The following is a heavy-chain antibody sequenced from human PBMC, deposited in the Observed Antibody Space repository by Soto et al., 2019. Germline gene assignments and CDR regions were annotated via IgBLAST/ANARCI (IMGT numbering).Heavy chain of an antibody. J-gene: IGHJ5*02. D-gene: IGHD2-2*01. CDR3: ASGAPYCSSTSCLPGDRGNWFDP. V-gene: IGHV3-7*01. CDR2: IKQDGSEK. CDR1: GFTFSSHW. Sequence: EVQLVESGGGLVQPGGSLRLSCAASGFTFSSHWMSWVRQAPGKGLEWVANIKQDGSEKYYVDAVKGRFTISRDKAKTSLYLQMTSLRAEDTAVYYCASGAPYCSSTSCLPGDRGNWFDPWGQGTLVTVSS.